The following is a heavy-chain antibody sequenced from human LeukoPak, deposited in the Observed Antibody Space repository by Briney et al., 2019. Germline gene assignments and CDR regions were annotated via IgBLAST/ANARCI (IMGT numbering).Heavy chain of an antibody. Sequence: ASVKVSCKASGGTFSSYAISWVRQAPGQGLEWMGIINPSGGSTSYAQKFQGRVTMTRDTSTSTVYMELSSLRSEDTAVYYCAREVGSKGYCSGGSCRQEEDYWGQGTLVTVSS. CDR3: AREVGSKGYCSGGSCRQEEDY. J-gene: IGHJ4*02. V-gene: IGHV1-46*01. CDR1: GGTFSSYA. D-gene: IGHD2-15*01. CDR2: INPSGGST.